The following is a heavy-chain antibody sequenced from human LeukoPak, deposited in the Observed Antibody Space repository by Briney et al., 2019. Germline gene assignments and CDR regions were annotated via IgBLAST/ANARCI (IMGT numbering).Heavy chain of an antibody. Sequence: GGSLRLSCAASGFTFSSYAMSWVRQAPGKGLEWVSSITGSGARYYADSVKGRFTISRDTSKNTLSLQMNSLTADDTDVYYCAKHIADYFYYGMDVWGHGTTVTVSS. CDR2: ITGSGAR. J-gene: IGHJ6*02. V-gene: IGHV3-23*01. CDR3: AKHIADYFYYGMDV. CDR1: GFTFSSYA.